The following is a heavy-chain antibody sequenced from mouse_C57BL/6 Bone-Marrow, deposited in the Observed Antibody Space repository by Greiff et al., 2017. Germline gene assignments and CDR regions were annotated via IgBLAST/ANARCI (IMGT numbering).Heavy chain of an antibody. J-gene: IGHJ2*01. V-gene: IGHV2-2*01. CDR1: GFSLTSSG. CDR3: ARERYYYYGSSYNFDD. Sequence: VQLQQSGPGLVQPSQSLSITCTVSGFSLTSSGVHWVRQSPGKGLEWLGVLWSGGSTDYNAAFISRLSISKDNSKSQVFFKMNSLQADDTAIYYCARERYYYYGSSYNFDDWGQGTTLTVSS. CDR2: LWSGGST. D-gene: IGHD1-1*01.